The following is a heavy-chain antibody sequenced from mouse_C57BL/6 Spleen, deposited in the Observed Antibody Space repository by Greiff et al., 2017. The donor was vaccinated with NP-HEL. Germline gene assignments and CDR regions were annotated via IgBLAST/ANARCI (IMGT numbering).Heavy chain of an antibody. J-gene: IGHJ2*01. CDR1: GFTFSSYG. V-gene: IGHV5-6*02. Sequence: EVRLVESGGDLVKPGGSLKLSCAASGFTFSSYGMSWVRQTPDKRLEWVATISSGGSYTYYPDSVKGRFTISRDNAKNTLYLQMSSLKSEDTARYYCARRRLFDYWGQGTTLTVSS. CDR2: ISSGGSYT. CDR3: ARRRLFDY.